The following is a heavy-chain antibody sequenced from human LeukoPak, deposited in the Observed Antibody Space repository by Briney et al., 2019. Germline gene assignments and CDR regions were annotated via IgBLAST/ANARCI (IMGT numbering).Heavy chain of an antibody. CDR1: GFTFSSYG. CDR3: ARDRRGYSGYVDY. CDR2: ISSSGSTI. J-gene: IGHJ4*02. Sequence: GGSLRLSCAASGFTFSSYGMSWVRQAPGKGLEWVSYISSSGSTIYYADSVKGRFTISRDNAKNSLYLQMNSLRAKDTAVYYCARDRRGYSGYVDYWGQGTLVTVSS. D-gene: IGHD5-12*01. V-gene: IGHV3-48*04.